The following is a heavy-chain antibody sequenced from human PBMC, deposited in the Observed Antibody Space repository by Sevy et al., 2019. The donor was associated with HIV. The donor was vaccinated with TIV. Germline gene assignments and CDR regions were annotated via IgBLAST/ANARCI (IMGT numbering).Heavy chain of an antibody. CDR1: GGTFSSYA. Sequence: ASVKVSCKASGGTFSSYAISWVRQAPGQGLEWMGGIIPIFGTANYARKFQGRVTITADESTSTAYMELSSLRSEDTAVYYCARGGDYDSSGYYYAPGDYWGQGTLVTVSS. V-gene: IGHV1-69*13. CDR3: ARGGDYDSSGYYYAPGDY. CDR2: IIPIFGTA. J-gene: IGHJ4*02. D-gene: IGHD3-22*01.